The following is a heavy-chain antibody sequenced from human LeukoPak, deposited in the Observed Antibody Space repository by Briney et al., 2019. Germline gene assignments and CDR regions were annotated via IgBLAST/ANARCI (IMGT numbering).Heavy chain of an antibody. D-gene: IGHD2-8*01. CDR3: ARVMYGEGVRFDP. CDR1: GGSFSGYY. Sequence: SETLSLTCAVYGGSFSGYYWIWIRQPPGKGLEWIGEINHSGSTNYNPALRSRVTISVDRSKNHFSLELNSVTASDTAVYYCARVMYGEGVRFDPWGQGTLVTVSS. CDR2: INHSGST. J-gene: IGHJ5*02. V-gene: IGHV4-34*01.